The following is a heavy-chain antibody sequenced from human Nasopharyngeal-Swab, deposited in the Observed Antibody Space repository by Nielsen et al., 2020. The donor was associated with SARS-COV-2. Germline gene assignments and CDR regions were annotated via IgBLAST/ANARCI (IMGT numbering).Heavy chain of an antibody. CDR1: GFTFSSYA. CDR3: ARDDSGWNRGAFDI. D-gene: IGHD6-19*01. Sequence: GESLKISCSASGFTFSSYAMHRVRQAPGKGLEYVSAISSNGGSIYYADSVKGRFTISRDNAKNSLYLQMNSLRDEDTAVYYCARDDSGWNRGAFDIWGQGTMVTVSS. J-gene: IGHJ3*02. V-gene: IGHV3-64*04. CDR2: ISSNGGSI.